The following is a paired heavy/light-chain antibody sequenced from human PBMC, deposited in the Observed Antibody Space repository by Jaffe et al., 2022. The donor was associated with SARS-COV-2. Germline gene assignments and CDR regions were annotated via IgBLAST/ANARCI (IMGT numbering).Heavy chain of an antibody. J-gene: IGHJ3*02. V-gene: IGHV2-5*02. Sequence: QITLKESGPQVMKPTQTLTLTCTFSGFSLTTGGVGVGWIRQPPGKALQWLGIIYWDDDKRYSPSVQRRLTITKGTSKNQVVLTMINMDPVDTATYYCVHTRRGFGAFDMWGQGTMVTVSS. D-gene: IGHD3-10*01. CDR3: VHTRRGFGAFDM. CDR2: IYWDDDK. CDR1: GFSLTTGGVG.
Light chain of an antibody. V-gene: IGLV3-21*02. Sequence: SYVLTQSPSVSVAPGQTARVTCGGNNIATKNVHWYRQKPGQAPVLVLYNDSDRPSGIPERFSGSSSGNTATLTISRVAAGDEADYYCQVWDDNSDRPVFGGGAKLTVL. CDR1: NIATKN. CDR2: NDS. J-gene: IGLJ2*01. CDR3: QVWDDNSDRPV.